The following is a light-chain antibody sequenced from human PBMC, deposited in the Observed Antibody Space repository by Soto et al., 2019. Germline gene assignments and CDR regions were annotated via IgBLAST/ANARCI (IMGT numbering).Light chain of an antibody. V-gene: IGKV1-39*01. J-gene: IGKJ1*01. CDR3: QQYNSYSWT. Sequence: DIQMTQSPSSLSASVGDRVTITCRASQSISSYLNWYQQKPGKAPKLLIYAASSLQSGVPSRFSGGGSGTEFPLTLSSLQPDDFATYYCQQYNSYSWTFGQGTKVDIK. CDR2: AAS. CDR1: QSISSY.